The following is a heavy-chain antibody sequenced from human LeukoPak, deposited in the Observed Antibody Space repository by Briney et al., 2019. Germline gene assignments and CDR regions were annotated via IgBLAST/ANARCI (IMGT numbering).Heavy chain of an antibody. CDR1: GFTFSTYG. D-gene: IGHD6-19*01. V-gene: IGHV3-30*02. CDR3: AKDNMQTVAGIFDY. CDR2: IRYDGSNT. Sequence: PGGSLRLSCVASGFTFSTYGMEWVRQAPGKGLEWVAFIRYDGSNTYYADSVRGRFTISRDNSKNTLYLQMNSLRPEDTAVYYCAKDNMQTVAGIFDYWGQGNLVTVSS. J-gene: IGHJ4*02.